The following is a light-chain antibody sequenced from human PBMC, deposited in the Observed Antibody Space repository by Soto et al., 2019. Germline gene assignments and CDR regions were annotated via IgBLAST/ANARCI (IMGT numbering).Light chain of an antibody. CDR1: QSVSSSY. J-gene: IGKJ1*01. CDR2: GAS. CDR3: QQYGSSPPWT. Sequence: EIVCTQCPGTLSLSPGERGTLSCMASQSVSSSYLAWYHQKPGQAPRLLIYGASSRATGIPDRFSGSGSGTDFTLTISRLEPEDFAVYYCQQYGSSPPWTFGQVTQVEIK. V-gene: IGKV3-20*01.